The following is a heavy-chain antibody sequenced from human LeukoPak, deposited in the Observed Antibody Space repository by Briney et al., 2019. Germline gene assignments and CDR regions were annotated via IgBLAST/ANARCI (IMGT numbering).Heavy chain of an antibody. V-gene: IGHV4-34*01. D-gene: IGHD5-18*01. J-gene: IGHJ4*02. CDR3: ARWQRGYSYGYPFDY. CDR2: INHSGCT. Sequence: SETLSLTCAVYGGSFSGYYWSWIRQPPGKGLEWIGEINHSGCTNYNPSLKSRVTISVDTSKNQFSLKLSSVTAADTAVYYCARWQRGYSYGYPFDYWGQGTLVTVSS. CDR1: GGSFSGYY.